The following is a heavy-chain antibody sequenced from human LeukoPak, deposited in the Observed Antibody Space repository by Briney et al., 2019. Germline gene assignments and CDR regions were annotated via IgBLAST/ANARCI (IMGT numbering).Heavy chain of an antibody. V-gene: IGHV4-34*01. CDR3: ARWRGYLDY. J-gene: IGHJ4*02. CDR2: INHSGST. Sequence: SETLSLTCAVYGGSFSGYYWSWIRQPPGKGLEWIGEINHSGSTNYNPSLKSRVTISVDTSKNQFSLKLSSVTAADTAVYYCARWRGYLDYWGQGTLVTVSS. D-gene: IGHD3-10*01. CDR1: GGSFSGYY.